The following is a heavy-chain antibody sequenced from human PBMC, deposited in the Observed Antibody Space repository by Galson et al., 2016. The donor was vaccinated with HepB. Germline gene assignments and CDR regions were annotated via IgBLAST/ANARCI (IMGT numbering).Heavy chain of an antibody. J-gene: IGHJ2*01. D-gene: IGHD3-22*01. CDR1: GFTFSTYA. CDR3: AKDRVWTYYPDSSGQFFDV. Sequence: SLRLSCAASGFTFSTYAMTWVRQAPWTGLAWVSTISGSGGTTYYADSVKGRFIISRDNSKRKLHLQMNNLRVEDTAVYSCAKDRVWTYYPDSSGQFFDVWGRGTLVTVSS. CDR2: ISGSGGTT. V-gene: IGHV3-23*01.